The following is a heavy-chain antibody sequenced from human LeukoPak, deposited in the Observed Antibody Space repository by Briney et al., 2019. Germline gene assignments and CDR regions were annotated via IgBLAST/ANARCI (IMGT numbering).Heavy chain of an antibody. CDR1: GFTFSSYG. V-gene: IGHV3-33*06. CDR2: IWYDGNNK. CDR3: AKDYYDYVWGSSVFDY. J-gene: IGHJ4*02. D-gene: IGHD3-16*01. Sequence: GGSLRLSCAASGFTFSSYGMHWVRQAPGKGLEWVAVIWYDGNNKYYADPVKGRFTISRDNSKNTLYMQMNSLRAEDTAVYYCAKDYYDYVWGSSVFDYWGQGTLVTVSS.